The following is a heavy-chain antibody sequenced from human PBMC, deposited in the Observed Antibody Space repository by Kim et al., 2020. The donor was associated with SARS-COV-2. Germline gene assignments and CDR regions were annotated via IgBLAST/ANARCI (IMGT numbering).Heavy chain of an antibody. D-gene: IGHD3-10*01. Sequence: SETLSLTCTVSGGSISSGGYYWSWIRQHPGKGLEWIGYIYYSGSTYYNPSLKSRVTISVDTSKNQFSLKLSSVTAADTAVYYCASEATMVRGNHYYGMDVWGQGTTVTVSS. CDR1: GGSISSGGYY. CDR3: ASEATMVRGNHYYGMDV. J-gene: IGHJ6*02. CDR2: IYYSGST. V-gene: IGHV4-31*03.